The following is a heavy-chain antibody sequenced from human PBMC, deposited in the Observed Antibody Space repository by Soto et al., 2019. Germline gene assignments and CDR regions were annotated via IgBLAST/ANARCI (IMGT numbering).Heavy chain of an antibody. V-gene: IGHV3-33*01. Sequence: HPGGSLRLSCAASGFTFSSYGMHWVRQAPGKGLEWVAVIWYDGSNKYYADSVKGRFTISRDNSKNTLYLQMNSLRAEDTAVYYCARDVLARDIVVVVAAGGAFDIWGQGTMVTVSS. CDR2: IWYDGSNK. CDR1: GFTFSSYG. D-gene: IGHD2-15*01. J-gene: IGHJ3*02. CDR3: ARDVLARDIVVVVAAGGAFDI.